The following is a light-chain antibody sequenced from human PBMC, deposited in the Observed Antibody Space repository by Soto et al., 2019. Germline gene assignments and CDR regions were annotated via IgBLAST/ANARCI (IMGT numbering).Light chain of an antibody. CDR1: QGITSY. V-gene: IGKV1-9*01. CDR2: AAS. J-gene: IGKJ5*01. CDR3: QQLNSYPIT. Sequence: DIQLTQSPSFLSASVGDRVTITCRVSQGITSYLAWYQQKPGKAPKLLIYAASTLQRGVPSRFSGSGSGTEFTLTISSLQPEDFATYYCQQLNSYPITFGQGTRLEIK.